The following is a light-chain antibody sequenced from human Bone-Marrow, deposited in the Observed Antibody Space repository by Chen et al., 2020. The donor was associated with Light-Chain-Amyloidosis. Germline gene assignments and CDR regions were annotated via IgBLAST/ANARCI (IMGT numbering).Light chain of an antibody. V-gene: IGKV3-15*01. CDR3: QQYNNWVT. CDR1: QSVSIN. J-gene: IGKJ1*01. CDR2: GAS. Sequence: EIVMTQSPVTLSVSPGERATLSCRASQSVSINLAWYQQKPGQAPRLLIYGASTRATGIPARCSGSGSGTEFTLTISSLQSEDFAVYYCQQYNNWVTFGQGTKVEIK.